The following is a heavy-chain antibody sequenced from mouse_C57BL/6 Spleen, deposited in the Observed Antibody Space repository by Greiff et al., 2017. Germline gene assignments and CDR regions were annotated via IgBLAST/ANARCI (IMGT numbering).Heavy chain of an antibody. D-gene: IGHD3-2*02. Sequence: EVKVVESGGDLVKPGGSLKLSCAASGFTFSSYGMSWVRQTPDKRLEWVATISSGGSYTYYPDSVKGRFTISRDNAKNTLYLQMSSLKSEDTAMYYCARQTAQATGAMDYWGQGTSVTVSS. CDR3: ARQTAQATGAMDY. J-gene: IGHJ4*01. V-gene: IGHV5-6*01. CDR1: GFTFSSYG. CDR2: ISSGGSYT.